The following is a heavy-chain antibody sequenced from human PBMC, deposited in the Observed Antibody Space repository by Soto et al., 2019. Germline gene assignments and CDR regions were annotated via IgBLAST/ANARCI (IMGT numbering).Heavy chain of an antibody. V-gene: IGHV1-18*04. J-gene: IGHJ4*02. CDR2: ITAYNGNT. D-gene: IGHD3-22*01. CDR1: GYTFTSYG. Sequence: ASVKVSCKASGYTFTSYGISWVRQAPGQGLEWMGWITAYNGNTNYAQKLQGRVTMTTDTSTSTAYMELRSLRSDDTAVYYCARDAPRSYYDSSGHADYWGQGTLVTVSS. CDR3: ARDAPRSYYDSSGHADY.